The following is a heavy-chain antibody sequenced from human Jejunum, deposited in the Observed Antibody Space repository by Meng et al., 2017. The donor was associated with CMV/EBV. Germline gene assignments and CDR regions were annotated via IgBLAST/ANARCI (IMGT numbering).Heavy chain of an antibody. V-gene: IGHV3-30*02. CDR2: TRYDGQNK. CDR3: ANFPSSAYYSEMDV. Sequence: SGFSCSSFGMHWVRQAPGNGLEWVAFTRYDGQNKDYLDSVKGRFTISKDNSKNTLYLQMSSLRPEDTGIYYCANFPSSAYYSEMDVWGQGTTVTVSS. CDR1: GFSCSSFG. J-gene: IGHJ6*02.